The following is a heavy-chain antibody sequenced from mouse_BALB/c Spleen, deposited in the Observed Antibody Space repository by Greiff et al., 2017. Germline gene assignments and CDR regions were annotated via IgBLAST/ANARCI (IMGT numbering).Heavy chain of an antibody. CDR1: GYSFTSYY. CDR2: IDPFNGGT. J-gene: IGHJ4*01. Sequence: EVQLQQSGPELMKPGASVKISCKASGYSFTSYYMHWVKQSHGKSLEWIGYIDPFNGGTSYNQKFKGKATLTVDKSSSTAYMHLSSLTSEDSAVYYCASRYAMDYWGQGTSVTVSS. V-gene: IGHV1-28*01. CDR3: ASRYAMDY.